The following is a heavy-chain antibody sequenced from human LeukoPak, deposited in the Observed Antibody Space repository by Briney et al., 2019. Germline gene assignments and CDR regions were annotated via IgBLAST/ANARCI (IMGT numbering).Heavy chain of an antibody. Sequence: GGSLRLSCAASGFMFEDYSMHWVRQAPGKGLVWVSRINSDGSSTSYADSVKGRFTISRDNAKNTLYLQMNSLRAEDTAVYYCAREGYFDWSITFDYWGQGTLVTVSS. CDR2: INSDGSST. CDR1: GFMFEDYS. CDR3: AREGYFDWSITFDY. J-gene: IGHJ4*02. D-gene: IGHD3-9*01. V-gene: IGHV3-74*01.